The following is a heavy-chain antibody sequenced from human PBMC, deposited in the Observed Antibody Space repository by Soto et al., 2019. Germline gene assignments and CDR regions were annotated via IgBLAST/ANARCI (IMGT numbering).Heavy chain of an antibody. CDR3: ARDHSSKSLPPYGMDV. CDR1: GFTFSSYS. V-gene: IGHV3-48*02. J-gene: IGHJ6*02. CDR2: ISSSSSTI. Sequence: GGSLRLSCAASGFTFSSYSMNWVRQAPGKGLEWVSYISSSSSTIYYADSVKGRFTISRDNAKNSLYLQMNSLRDEDTAVYYCARDHSSKSLPPYGMDVWGQGTTVTVSS. D-gene: IGHD2-2*01.